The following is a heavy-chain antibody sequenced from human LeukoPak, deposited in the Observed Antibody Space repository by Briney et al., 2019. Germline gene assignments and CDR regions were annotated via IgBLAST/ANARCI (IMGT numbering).Heavy chain of an antibody. CDR3: VRGYSFGPYGMDV. V-gene: IGHV3-64D*09. D-gene: IGHD2-15*01. CDR2: ISDSGGST. CDR1: GFPFSSYA. Sequence: GGSLRPSCSASGFPFSSYAMHWVRQAPGKGLEYVSAISDSGGSTYYADSVKGRFTISRDNSENTLYLQMSSLRAEDTAVYFCVRGYSFGPYGMDVWGQGTTVTVSS. J-gene: IGHJ6*02.